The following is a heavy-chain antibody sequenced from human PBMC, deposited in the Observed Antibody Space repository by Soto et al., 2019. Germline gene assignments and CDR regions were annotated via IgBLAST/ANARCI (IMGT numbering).Heavy chain of an antibody. CDR1: GFTFSSYA. J-gene: IGHJ3*02. CDR3: AKAWGGGGSRCSGSVAFDI. CDR2: ISGSGGST. Sequence: ILSCAASGFTFSSYAMSWVRQAPGKGLEWVSAISGSGGSTYYADSVKGRFTISRDNSKNTLYLQMNSLRAEDTAVYYCAKAWGGGGSRCSGSVAFDIWGQGTMVTVSS. D-gene: IGHD2-15*01. V-gene: IGHV3-23*01.